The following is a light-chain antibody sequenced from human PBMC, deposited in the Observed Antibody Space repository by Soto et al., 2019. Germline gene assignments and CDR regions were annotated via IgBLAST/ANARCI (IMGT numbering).Light chain of an antibody. Sequence: IPMTQSPYTLSASVGDRVTITCRASQNIDNWLAWYQQKPGKPPKLLIYRASSLETGVPSRFSGSGSGTEFTLTISNLQPDDSATYYCQEYNSYFGGGTKVEIK. J-gene: IGKJ4*01. V-gene: IGKV1-5*03. CDR3: QEYNSY. CDR1: QNIDNW. CDR2: RAS.